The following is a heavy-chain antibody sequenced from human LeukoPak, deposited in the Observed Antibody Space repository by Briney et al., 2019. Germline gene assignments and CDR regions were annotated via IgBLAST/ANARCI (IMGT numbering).Heavy chain of an antibody. D-gene: IGHD4-17*01. Sequence: QPGGSLRLSCAASGFTFSSYAMSWVRQAPGKGLEWVSAISGSGGSTYYADSVKGRFTISRDNSKNTLYLQMNSLRAEDTAVYYCAKSRYEFYGDFYYFDDWGQGTLVTVSS. CDR1: GFTFSSYA. J-gene: IGHJ4*02. V-gene: IGHV3-23*01. CDR2: ISGSGGST. CDR3: AKSRYEFYGDFYYFDD.